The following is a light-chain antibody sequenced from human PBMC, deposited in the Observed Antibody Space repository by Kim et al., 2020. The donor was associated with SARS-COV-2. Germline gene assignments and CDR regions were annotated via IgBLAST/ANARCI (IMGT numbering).Light chain of an antibody. CDR2: QDS. CDR3: QAWDSSTGV. V-gene: IGLV3-1*01. CDR1: KVGDKY. J-gene: IGLJ2*01. Sequence: VSPGQTASITCSGDKVGDKYACWYQQKPGQSPVLVIYQDSKRPSGIPERFSGSNSGNTATLTISGTQAMDEADYYCQAWDSSTGVFGGGTQLTVL.